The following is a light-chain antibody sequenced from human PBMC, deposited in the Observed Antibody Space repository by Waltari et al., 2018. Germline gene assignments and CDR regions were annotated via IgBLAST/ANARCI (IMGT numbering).Light chain of an antibody. CDR1: GGGSTHA. CDR2: INSDGSH. Sequence: QLVLTQSPSASASLGASVKLTCTLIGGGSTHAIARPQQQPKKGPRFLMRINSDGSHIKGDEIPDRFSGSSSGAEHYLTISSVQSEDEADYYCESGGHGTWVFGGGTKLTVL. CDR3: ESGGHGTWV. V-gene: IGLV4-69*01. J-gene: IGLJ3*02.